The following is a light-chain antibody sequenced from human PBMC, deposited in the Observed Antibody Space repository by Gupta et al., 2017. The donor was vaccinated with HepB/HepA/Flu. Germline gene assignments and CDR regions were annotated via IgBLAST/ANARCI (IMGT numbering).Light chain of an antibody. V-gene: IGLV1-40*01. J-gene: IGLJ2*01. Sequence: QSVLTQPPSVSGAPGQRVTISCTGRSSNIGAGYDVHWYQQLPGTAPKLLIYGNSNRPSGVPDRFSGSKSGTSASLAITGLQAEDEADYYCQSYDSSLPVVFGGGTKLTVL. CDR2: GNS. CDR1: SSNIGAGYD. CDR3: QSYDSSLPVV.